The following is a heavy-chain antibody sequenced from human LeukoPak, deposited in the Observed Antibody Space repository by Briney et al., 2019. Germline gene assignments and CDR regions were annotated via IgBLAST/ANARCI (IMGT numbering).Heavy chain of an antibody. D-gene: IGHD5-24*01. J-gene: IGHJ4*02. V-gene: IGHV3-33*01. Sequence: GGSLRHSCAASGFTFSSYGMHWVLQAPGEGLEWVAVIWYDGSNKYYADSVKGRFTISRDNSKNTLYLQMNSLRAEDTAVYYCARDRDGYNYPAPLDYCGQGTLVTVSS. CDR3: ARDRDGYNYPAPLDY. CDR1: GFTFSSYG. CDR2: IWYDGSNK.